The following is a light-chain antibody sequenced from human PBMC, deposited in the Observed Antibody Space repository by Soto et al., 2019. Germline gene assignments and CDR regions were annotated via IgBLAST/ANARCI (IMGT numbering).Light chain of an antibody. Sequence: DIRMTQSPSTLSASEGDRVTITCRASQSISSWLAWYQQKPGKAPKLLIYTASSLESGVPSRFSGSGSGTEFTLTISSLQPDDFATYYCQQYNSYPYTFGQGTKLEIK. CDR3: QQYNSYPYT. CDR1: QSISSW. J-gene: IGKJ2*01. CDR2: TAS. V-gene: IGKV1-5*03.